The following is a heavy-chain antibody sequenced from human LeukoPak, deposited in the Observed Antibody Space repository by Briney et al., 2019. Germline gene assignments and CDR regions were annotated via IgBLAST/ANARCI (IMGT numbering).Heavy chain of an antibody. J-gene: IGHJ4*02. D-gene: IGHD1-26*01. Sequence: GASVKVSCKASGGTFSSYAISWVRQAPGQGLEWVGRIIPILGIANYAQKFQGRVTITADKSTSTAYMELSSLRSEDTAVYYCASNPLGGSYVPDRYYFDYWGQGTLVTVSS. CDR1: GGTFSSYA. V-gene: IGHV1-69*04. CDR2: IIPILGIA. CDR3: ASNPLGGSYVPDRYYFDY.